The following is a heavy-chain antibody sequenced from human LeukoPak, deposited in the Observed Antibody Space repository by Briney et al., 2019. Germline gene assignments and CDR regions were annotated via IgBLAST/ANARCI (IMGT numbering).Heavy chain of an antibody. CDR2: IYYSGST. CDR3: ARFTPQGYGWGGYNRFDP. J-gene: IGHJ5*02. CDR1: GGSISSYY. V-gene: IGHV4-59*01. D-gene: IGHD3-16*01. Sequence: SETLSLTCTVSGGSISSYYWSWIRQPPGKGLEWIGYIYYSGSTNYNPSLKSRVTISVDTSKNQSSLNLTSVTAADTAVYYCARFTPQGYGWGGYNRFDPWGQGTLVTVSS.